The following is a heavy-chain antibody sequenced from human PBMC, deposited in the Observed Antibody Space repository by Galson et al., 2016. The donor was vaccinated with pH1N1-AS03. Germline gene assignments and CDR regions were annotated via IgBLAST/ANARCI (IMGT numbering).Heavy chain of an antibody. CDR1: GDSISSGDYF. CDR2: IHHSGSTT. V-gene: IGHV4-31*03. Sequence: TLSLTCTVSGDSISSGDYFWSWIRQHPGKGLEWIGEIHHSGSTTNYSPSLKSRVTISVDTSQKQFSLKLTSVTAADTAVYFCARGGVFFSGSGSYHNWGQGTLVIVSS. D-gene: IGHD3-10*01. J-gene: IGHJ4*02. CDR3: ARGGVFFSGSGSYHN.